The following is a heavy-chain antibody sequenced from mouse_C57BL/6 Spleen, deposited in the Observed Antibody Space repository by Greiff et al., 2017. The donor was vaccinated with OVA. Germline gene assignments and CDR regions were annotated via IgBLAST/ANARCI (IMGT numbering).Heavy chain of an antibody. CDR3: ARGRVGGMDY. V-gene: IGHV1-50*01. D-gene: IGHD3-1*01. CDR1: GYTFTSYW. J-gene: IGHJ4*01. CDR2: IDPSDSYT. Sequence: QVQLQQPGAELVKPGASVKLSCKASGYTFTSYWMQWVKQRPGQGLEWIGEIDPSDSYTNYHQKFKGKATLTVDTSSSTAYRQLSSLTSEDAAVYYCARGRVGGMDYWGQGTSVTVSS.